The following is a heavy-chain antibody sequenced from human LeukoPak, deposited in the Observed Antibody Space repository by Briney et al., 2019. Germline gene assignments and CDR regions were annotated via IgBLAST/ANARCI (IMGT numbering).Heavy chain of an antibody. D-gene: IGHD3-10*01. V-gene: IGHV4-39*07. CDR3: ARGSRKREYYYGSGSYYNGVNYYYGMDV. CDR1: GGSISSSSYY. Sequence: SETLSLTCTVSGGSISSSSYYWGWIRQPPGEGLEWIGSIYYSGSTYYNPSLKSRVTISVDTSKNQFSLKLSSVTAADTAVYYCARGSRKREYYYGSGSYYNGVNYYYGMDVWGQGTTVTVSS. J-gene: IGHJ6*02. CDR2: IYYSGST.